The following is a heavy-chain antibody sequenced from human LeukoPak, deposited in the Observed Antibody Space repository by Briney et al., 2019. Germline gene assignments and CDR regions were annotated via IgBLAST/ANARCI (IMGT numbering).Heavy chain of an antibody. Sequence: GGSLRLSCAASGFTFDDYAMHWVRQAPGKGLEWVSGISWNSGSIGYADSVKGRFTISSDNAQNSLHLQMNRLRAQDTALYYCAKDAAMATTRGYYCDYWGRGTVVTVSS. V-gene: IGHV3-9*01. J-gene: IGHJ4*02. CDR1: GFTFDDYA. CDR2: ISWNSGSI. D-gene: IGHD5-24*01. CDR3: AKDAAMATTRGYYCDY.